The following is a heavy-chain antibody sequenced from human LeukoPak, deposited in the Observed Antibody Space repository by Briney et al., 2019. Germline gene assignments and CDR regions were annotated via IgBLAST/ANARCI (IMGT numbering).Heavy chain of an antibody. CDR3: IGSTGWVGQ. CDR2: IKKTGSET. V-gene: IGHV3-7*01. J-gene: IGHJ4*02. Sequence: GGSLRLSCAASGFTFSHFWMSWVRQAPGKGLEWVAYIKKTGSETYYVDSVKGRFTITRDNAKNTLYLQIGSLRAEDTAIYYCIGSTGWVGQWGQGTLVTVSS. D-gene: IGHD6-19*01. CDR1: GFTFSHFW.